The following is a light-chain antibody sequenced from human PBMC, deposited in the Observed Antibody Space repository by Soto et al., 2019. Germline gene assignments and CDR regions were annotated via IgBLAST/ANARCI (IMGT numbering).Light chain of an antibody. CDR1: SSNIGSNT. Sequence: QSVLTQPPSASGTPGQRVTISCSGSSSNIGSNTVNWYQQLPGTAPKLFIYSNNQRPSGVPDRFSGSKSGTSASLAISGLQSEDEADYYCAAWDDSLNGLFGGGTQLTVL. CDR2: SNN. CDR3: AAWDDSLNGL. V-gene: IGLV1-44*01. J-gene: IGLJ2*01.